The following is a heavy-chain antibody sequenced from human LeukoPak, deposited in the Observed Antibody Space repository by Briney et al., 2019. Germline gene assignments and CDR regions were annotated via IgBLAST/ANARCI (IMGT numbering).Heavy chain of an antibody. Sequence: GRSLRLSCTASGFTFSSYGVHWVRQAPGKGLEWVAVISYDGSNKYYADSVQGRFTISRDNSKSTLCLQMNSLRAEDTAVYYCAKQLGYCSDGSCYFPYWGQGTLVTVSS. CDR2: ISYDGSNK. J-gene: IGHJ4*02. CDR1: GFTFSSYG. V-gene: IGHV3-30*18. D-gene: IGHD2-15*01. CDR3: AKQLGYCSDGSCYFPY.